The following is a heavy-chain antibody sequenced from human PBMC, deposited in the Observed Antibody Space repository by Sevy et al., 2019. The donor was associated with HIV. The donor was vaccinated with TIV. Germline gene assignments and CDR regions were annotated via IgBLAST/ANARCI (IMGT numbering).Heavy chain of an antibody. CDR3: ATVGLRYCSGSSCYQGDWFDH. CDR1: GYTLTKLS. V-gene: IGHV1-24*01. CDR2: FDPQEGET. D-gene: IGHD2-15*01. J-gene: IGHJ5*02. Sequence: ASVKVSCKVSGYTLTKLSIHWVRQAPGKGLEWMGDFDPQEGETIYSQIFQGRLSMTVDTSTDTAYMEVSRLTPEDSAVYYCATVGLRYCSGSSCYQGDWFDHWGQGTLVTVSS.